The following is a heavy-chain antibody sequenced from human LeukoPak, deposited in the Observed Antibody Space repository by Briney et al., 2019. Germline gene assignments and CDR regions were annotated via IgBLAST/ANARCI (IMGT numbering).Heavy chain of an antibody. J-gene: IGHJ4*02. D-gene: IGHD6-13*01. CDR2: ISYDGSSK. CDR1: GFTFSGFG. Sequence: PGGSLRLSCAASGFTFSGFGMHWVRQAPGKGLEWVAVISYDGSSKYYADSVKGRFTISRDNSKNTLYLQMNSLRAEDTAVYYCASPAVYSSSWYYFDYWGREPWSPSPQ. V-gene: IGHV3-30*03. CDR3: ASPAVYSSSWYYFDY.